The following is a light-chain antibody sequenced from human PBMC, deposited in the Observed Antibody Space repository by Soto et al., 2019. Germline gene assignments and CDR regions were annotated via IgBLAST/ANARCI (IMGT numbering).Light chain of an antibody. J-gene: IGKJ4*01. CDR2: AAS. CDR1: QGISVP. V-gene: IGKV1-13*02. Sequence: AIQLTQSPSSLSASVGDRVTITCRASQGISVPLAWYQQRPGKAPDLLISAASSLQSGGPSRFSGSGSRTDFTLTISSLQPEDFETYYCQHFNSYHPTFGGGTRVEIK. CDR3: QHFNSYHPT.